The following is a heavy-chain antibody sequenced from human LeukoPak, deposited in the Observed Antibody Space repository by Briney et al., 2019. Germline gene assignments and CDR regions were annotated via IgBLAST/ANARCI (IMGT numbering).Heavy chain of an antibody. D-gene: IGHD3-10*01. V-gene: IGHV4-34*09. Sequence: SETLSLTCAVYGGSFSGYYWSWIRQPPGKGLEWIGYIYYSGSTYYNPSLKSRVTISVDTSKNQFSLKLSSVTAADTAVYYCARDWGVTLLDYWGQGTLVTVSS. CDR3: ARDWGVTLLDY. J-gene: IGHJ4*02. CDR2: IYYSGST. CDR1: GGSFSGYY.